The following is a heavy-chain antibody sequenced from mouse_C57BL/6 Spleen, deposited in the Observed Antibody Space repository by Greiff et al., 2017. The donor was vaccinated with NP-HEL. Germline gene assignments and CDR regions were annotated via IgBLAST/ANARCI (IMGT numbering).Heavy chain of an antibody. CDR2: IYPGDGDT. V-gene: IGHV1-82*01. CDR3: ARTDYSNHAWFAY. CDR1: GYAFSSSW. Sequence: VQLQQSGPELVKPGASVKISCKASGYAFSSSWMNWVKQRPGKGLGWIGRIYPGDGDTNYNGKFKGKATLTADKSSSTAYMQLSSLTSEDSAVYFCARTDYSNHAWFAYWGQGTLVTVSA. J-gene: IGHJ3*01. D-gene: IGHD2-5*01.